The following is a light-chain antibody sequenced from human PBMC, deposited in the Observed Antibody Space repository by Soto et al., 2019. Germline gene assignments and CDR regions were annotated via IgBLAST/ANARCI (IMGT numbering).Light chain of an antibody. CDR3: QQYNNWPPWT. Sequence: EIVMTQSPATLSVSPGERATLSCSASQSVSSNLAWYQQKPGQAPRLLIYGASTRATGIPARFSGSGSVTEFTLTISSLQSEDFEVYYCQQYNNWPPWTCGQGTKVEIK. CDR1: QSVSSN. CDR2: GAS. V-gene: IGKV3-15*01. J-gene: IGKJ1*01.